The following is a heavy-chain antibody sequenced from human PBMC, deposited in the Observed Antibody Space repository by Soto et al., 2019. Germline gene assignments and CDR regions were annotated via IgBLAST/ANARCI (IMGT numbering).Heavy chain of an antibody. Sequence: GGSLRLSCAASGFTFSIYAMHWVRQAPGKGLEWVAVISYDGSNKYYADSVKGRFTISRDNSKNTLYLQMNSLRAEDTAVYYCARDLRPWDVDLADYWGQGTLVTVSS. CDR3: ARDLRPWDVDLADY. CDR2: ISYDGSNK. D-gene: IGHD1-26*01. V-gene: IGHV3-30-3*01. CDR1: GFTFSIYA. J-gene: IGHJ4*02.